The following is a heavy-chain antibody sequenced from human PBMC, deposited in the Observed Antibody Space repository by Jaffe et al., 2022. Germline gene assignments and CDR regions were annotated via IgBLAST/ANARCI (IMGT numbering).Heavy chain of an antibody. CDR1: GFTFGDYV. J-gene: IGHJ4*02. CDR2: IGSKVSGGTA. CDR3: ANWIVYQVLHS. V-gene: IGHV3-49*03. Sequence: EVQLVESGGGLVQPGRSLRLACTTSGFTFGDYVMSWFRQAPGKGLECVGYIGSKVSGGTADYAASVTGRFTISRDDSKSIAYLQMNSLKIEDTAIYYCANWIVYQVLHSWGQGTLVTVSS. D-gene: IGHD2-2*01.